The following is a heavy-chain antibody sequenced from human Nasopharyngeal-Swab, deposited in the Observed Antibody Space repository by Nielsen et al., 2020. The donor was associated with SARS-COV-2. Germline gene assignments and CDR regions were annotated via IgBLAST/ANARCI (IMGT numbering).Heavy chain of an antibody. D-gene: IGHD6-6*01. Sequence: EGSLRLSCAASGFTFSSYAMSWVRQAPGKGLEWCSAISGSGGSTYYADSVKGRFTISRDNSKNTLYLQMNSLRAEDTAVYYCAKDAASSSSHYYGMDVWGQGTTVTVSS. CDR1: GFTFSSYA. CDR2: ISGSGGST. CDR3: AKDAASSSSHYYGMDV. J-gene: IGHJ6*02. V-gene: IGHV3-23*01.